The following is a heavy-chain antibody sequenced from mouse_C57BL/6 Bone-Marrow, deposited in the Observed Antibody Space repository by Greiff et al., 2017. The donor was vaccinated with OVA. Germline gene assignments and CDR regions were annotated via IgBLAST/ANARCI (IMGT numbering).Heavy chain of an antibody. V-gene: IGHV1-61*01. CDR2: IYPSDSET. CDR3: ARADYYGRGDYFDY. CDR1: GYTFTSYW. D-gene: IGHD1-1*01. Sequence: QVQLQQPGAELVRPGSSVKLSCKASGYTFTSYWMDWVKQRPGQGLEWIGNIYPSDSETHYNQKFKDKATLTVDKSSSTAYMQLSSLTAEDSAVYYCARADYYGRGDYFDYWGQGTTLTVSS. J-gene: IGHJ2*01.